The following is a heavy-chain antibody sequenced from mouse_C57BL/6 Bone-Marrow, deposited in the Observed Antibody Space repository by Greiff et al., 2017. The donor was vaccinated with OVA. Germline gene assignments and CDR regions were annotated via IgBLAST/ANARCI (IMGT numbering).Heavy chain of an antibody. J-gene: IGHJ2*01. CDR3: ARYGSSSYYFDY. D-gene: IGHD1-1*01. CDR1: GYAFSSSW. CDR2: IYPGDGDT. Sequence: QVQLQQSGPELVKPGASVKISCKASGYAFSSSWMNWVKQRPGKGLEWIGRIYPGDGDTNYNGKFKGKATLTADKSSSTAYMQLSRLTSGDSAVYFCARYGSSSYYFDYWGQGTTLTVSS. V-gene: IGHV1-82*01.